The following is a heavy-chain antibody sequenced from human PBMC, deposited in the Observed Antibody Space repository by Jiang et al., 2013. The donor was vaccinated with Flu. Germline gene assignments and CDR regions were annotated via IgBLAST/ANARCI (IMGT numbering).Heavy chain of an antibody. V-gene: IGHV4-59*12. J-gene: IGHJ6*04. CDR1: GGSISPYY. Sequence: SGSGLVKPSETLSLTCKVSGGSISPYYWSWIRQSPGKGLEWLGYIYHSGNTNYHPTLKGRVTISIDMSKNQISLKLNSVTAADTATYYCARDFVGGRLRYFAPVDVWGKGDHGHRLL. CDR3: ARDFVGGRLRYFAPVDV. CDR2: IYHSGNT. D-gene: IGHD3-9*01.